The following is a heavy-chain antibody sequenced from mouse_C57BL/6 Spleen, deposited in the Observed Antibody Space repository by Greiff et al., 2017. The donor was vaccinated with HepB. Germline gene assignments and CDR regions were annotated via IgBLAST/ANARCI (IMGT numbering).Heavy chain of an antibody. Sequence: QVQLQQPGTELVKPGASVKLSCKASGYTFTSYWMHWVKQRPGQGLEWIGNINPSNGGTNYNEKFKSKATLTVDKSSSTAYMQLSSRTSEDAAVYYCAGWETGTGAMDYWGQGTSVTVSS. D-gene: IGHD4-1*01. J-gene: IGHJ4*01. V-gene: IGHV1-53*01. CDR3: AGWETGTGAMDY. CDR2: INPSNGGT. CDR1: GYTFTSYW.